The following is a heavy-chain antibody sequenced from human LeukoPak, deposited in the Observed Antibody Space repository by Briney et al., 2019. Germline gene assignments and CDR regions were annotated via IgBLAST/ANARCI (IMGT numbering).Heavy chain of an antibody. V-gene: IGHV1-18*03. CDR2: ISAYNGNT. J-gene: IGHJ4*02. CDR1: GYTFTSYG. CDR3: ARDQGSSSSAAQYPNFDY. Sequence: ASVKVSCKASGYTFTSYGISWVRQAPGQGLEWMGWISAYNGNTNYAQKLQGRVTMTTDTSTSTAYMELRSLRSDDMAVYYCARDQGSSSSAAQYPNFDYWGQGTLVTVSS. D-gene: IGHD6-6*01.